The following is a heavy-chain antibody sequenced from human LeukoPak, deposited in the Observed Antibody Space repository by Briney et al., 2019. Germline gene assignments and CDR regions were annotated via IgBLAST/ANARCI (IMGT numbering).Heavy chain of an antibody. V-gene: IGHV3-11*01. CDR2: ISNSGSTI. CDR3: ARAPRGYSSGYGGGPPNYYFNY. Sequence: PGGSLRLSCAASGFIFSDYYMSWIRQAPGKGLEWVSYISNSGSTIYYADSVKGRFTISRDNAKNSLYLQVNSLRAEDTAVYYCARAPRGYSSGYGGGPPNYYFNYWGQGTLVTVSS. CDR1: GFIFSDYY. D-gene: IGHD5-18*01. J-gene: IGHJ4*02.